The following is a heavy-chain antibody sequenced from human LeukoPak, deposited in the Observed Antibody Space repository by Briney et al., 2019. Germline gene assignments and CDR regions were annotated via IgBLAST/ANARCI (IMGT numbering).Heavy chain of an antibody. CDR2: MNPNSGNT. V-gene: IGHV1-8*03. CDR1: GYTFTSYD. CDR3: AALPAHYYDSSGYKRVRDY. D-gene: IGHD3-22*01. J-gene: IGHJ4*02. Sequence: ASVKVSCKASGYTFTSYDIHWVRQVTGQGLEWMGWMNPNSGNTGYAQNFQGRVTISRNTSITTAYMELSSLRSEDTAVYYCAALPAHYYDSSGYKRVRDYWGQGTLVTVSS.